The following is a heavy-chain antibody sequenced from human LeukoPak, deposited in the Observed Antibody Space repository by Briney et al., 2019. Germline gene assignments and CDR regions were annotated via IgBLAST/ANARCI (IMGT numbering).Heavy chain of an antibody. D-gene: IGHD3-22*01. Sequence: SETLSLTCAVYGGSFSGYYWSWIRQPPGKGLEWIGEINHSGSTNYNPSLKSRVTISVDTSKNQFSLKLSSVTAADTAVYYCARGPIDYYYSSGYWRAYNWFDPWGQGTLVTVSS. V-gene: IGHV4-34*01. CDR2: INHSGST. CDR3: ARGPIDYYYSSGYWRAYNWFDP. CDR1: GGSFSGYY. J-gene: IGHJ5*02.